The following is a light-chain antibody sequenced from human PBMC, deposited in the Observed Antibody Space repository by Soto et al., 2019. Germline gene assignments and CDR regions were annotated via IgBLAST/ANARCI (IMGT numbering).Light chain of an antibody. CDR1: MSNIGSNY. CDR2: RDY. CDR3: AAWDDSLRGQL. J-gene: IGLJ2*01. Sequence: QSVLTQPPSASGAPGQTVTISCSGTMSNIGSNYVFWYQQLPGTAPKLLIYRDYLRPSGVPDRFSGSKSATSASLTISGLRSEDEADYFCAAWDDSLRGQLFGGGTKLTVL. V-gene: IGLV1-47*01.